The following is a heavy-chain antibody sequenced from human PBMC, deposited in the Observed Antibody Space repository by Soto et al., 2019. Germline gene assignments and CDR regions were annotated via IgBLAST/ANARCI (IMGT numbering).Heavy chain of an antibody. CDR3: ERIDIVVRDAFDI. CDR1: GGSMNSYY. CDR2: IYYSGST. J-gene: IGHJ3*02. V-gene: IGHV4-59*08. D-gene: IGHD2-21*01. Sequence: SETLSLTCTVSGGSMNSYYWSWIRQPPGKGLEWIGHIYYSGSTDYNPSLQSRVTISVDTSKNQFSLKLTSVTAEDTAVYYCERIDIVVRDAFDIWGQGIMVTVSS.